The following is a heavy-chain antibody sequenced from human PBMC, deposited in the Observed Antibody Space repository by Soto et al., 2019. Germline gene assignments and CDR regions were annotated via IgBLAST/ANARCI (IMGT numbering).Heavy chain of an antibody. Sequence: VQLVESGGGLVKPGGSLRLSCAASGFTFSNAWMNWVRQAPGKGLEWVGRIKSKTDGGTTDYAAPVKGRFTISRDDSKNTLYLQMNSLKTEDTAVYYCTTGRGYCSSTSCYYYGMDVWGQGTTVTVSS. J-gene: IGHJ6*02. V-gene: IGHV3-15*07. D-gene: IGHD2-2*01. CDR3: TTGRGYCSSTSCYYYGMDV. CDR2: IKSKTDGGTT. CDR1: GFTFSNAW.